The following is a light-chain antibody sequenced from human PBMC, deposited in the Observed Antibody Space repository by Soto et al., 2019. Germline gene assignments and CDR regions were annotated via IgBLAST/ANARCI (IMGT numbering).Light chain of an antibody. J-gene: IGKJ2*01. CDR2: GAS. V-gene: IGKV3-20*01. CDR3: HQYDNAPQT. CDR1: QSVSSSY. Sequence: EIVLTQSPVTLSLSPGERGTLSFMASQSVSSSYLAWYQQKPGQAPRLLIYGASSRATGIPDRFSGSGSGTDFSLTISRLEPEDFAVYYCHQYDNAPQTYGQGTKVDIK.